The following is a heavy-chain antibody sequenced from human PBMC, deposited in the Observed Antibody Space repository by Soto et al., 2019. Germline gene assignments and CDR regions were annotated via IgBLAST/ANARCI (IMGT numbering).Heavy chain of an antibody. D-gene: IGHD5-12*01. V-gene: IGHV4-4*07. J-gene: IGHJ4*02. CDR2: IFSSGST. CDR3: AREGSYSAYNFAHGIQLWSFDY. Sequence: SETLSLTCTVSGGSINTFYWSWVRQPAGKGLEWIGRIFSSGSTSFNPSLESRVAMSVDTSKNHFSLNLSSVTAADMAVYYCAREGSYSAYNFAHGIQLWSFDYWGQGSLVTVSS. CDR1: GGSINTFY.